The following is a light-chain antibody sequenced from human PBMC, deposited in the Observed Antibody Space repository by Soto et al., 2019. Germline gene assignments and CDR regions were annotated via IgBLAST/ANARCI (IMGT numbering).Light chain of an antibody. J-gene: IGKJ4*01. CDR3: QQYNSYLPT. Sequence: DIPMTQSPSTLSASVGDRVTITCRASQSISSWWAWYQQKPGQAPKLLIYDASSLESGVPSRFSGSGSGTEFTLTISSLQPDDFATYYCQQYNSYLPTFGGGTKVEIK. V-gene: IGKV1-5*01. CDR2: DAS. CDR1: QSISSW.